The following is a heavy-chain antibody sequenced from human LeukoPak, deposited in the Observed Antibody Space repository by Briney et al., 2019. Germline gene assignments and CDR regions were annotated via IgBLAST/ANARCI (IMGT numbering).Heavy chain of an antibody. CDR2: INHSGST. V-gene: IGHV4-34*01. D-gene: IGHD3-22*01. J-gene: IGHJ4*02. CDR1: GGSFSGYY. CDR3: ARVLVPYYDSTGYLDS. Sequence: PSETLSLTCAVYGGSFSGYYWTWIRQPPGKGLEWIGEINHSGSTNYNPSLKSRVTISVDTSKNQFSLKLISVIAADTAVYYCARVLVPYYDSTGYLDSWGQGTLVTVSS.